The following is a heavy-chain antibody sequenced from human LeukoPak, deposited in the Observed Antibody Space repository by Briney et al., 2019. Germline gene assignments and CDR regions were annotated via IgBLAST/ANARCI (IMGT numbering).Heavy chain of an antibody. D-gene: IGHD2-21*01. CDR3: ARYCGGDCYGMDV. Sequence: GGSLRLSCTASGFTISSYWMSWVRQAPGKGLEWVANIKQDGSEKAYVDSVKGRFTISRDSAQNSLYLQMNSLRAEDTAVYYCARYCGGDCYGMDVWGQGTTVTVSS. V-gene: IGHV3-7*01. CDR2: IKQDGSEK. J-gene: IGHJ6*02. CDR1: GFTISSYW.